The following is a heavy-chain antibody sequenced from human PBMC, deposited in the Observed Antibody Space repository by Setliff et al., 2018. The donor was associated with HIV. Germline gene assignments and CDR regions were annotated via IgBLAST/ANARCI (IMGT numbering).Heavy chain of an antibody. Sequence: SETLSLTCAVSGYSISSGYYWGWIRQPPGKGLEWIGSIYHSGSTYYNTSLKSRVTISVDTSKNQLSLKLSSVTAADTAVYYCARMYSGYDWSPAGARTRYFDYWGQGTLVTVSS. V-gene: IGHV4-38-2*01. CDR3: ARMYSGYDWSPAGARTRYFDY. CDR1: GYSISSGYY. D-gene: IGHD5-12*01. J-gene: IGHJ4*02. CDR2: IYHSGST.